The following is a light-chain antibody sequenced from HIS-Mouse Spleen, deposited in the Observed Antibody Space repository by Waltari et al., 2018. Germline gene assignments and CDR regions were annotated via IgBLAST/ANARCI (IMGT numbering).Light chain of an antibody. CDR3: CSYAGSSTLV. J-gene: IGLJ2*01. CDR1: SSDVGRYNL. V-gene: IGLV2-23*01. CDR2: EGS. Sequence: QSALTQPASVSGSPGQSITISCPGTSSDVGRYNLVPCYQQHHGKAPKLMIYEGSKRPSGVSNRFSGSKSGNTASLTISGLQAEDEADYYCCSYAGSSTLVFGGGTKLTVL.